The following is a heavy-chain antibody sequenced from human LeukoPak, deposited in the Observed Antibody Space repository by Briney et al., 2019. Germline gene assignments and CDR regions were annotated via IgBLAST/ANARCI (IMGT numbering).Heavy chain of an antibody. V-gene: IGHV1-2*06. CDR2: INPNSGGT. D-gene: IGHD1-1*01. Sequence: ASVKVSCKASGYTFTGYYIHWVRQAPGQGLEWMGRINPNSGGTNYAQKFQGRVTMTRDTSISTAYMELSRLRSDDTAVYYCARELGTPSRPEDWFDPWGQGTLVTVSS. J-gene: IGHJ5*02. CDR3: ARELGTPSRPEDWFDP. CDR1: GYTFTGYY.